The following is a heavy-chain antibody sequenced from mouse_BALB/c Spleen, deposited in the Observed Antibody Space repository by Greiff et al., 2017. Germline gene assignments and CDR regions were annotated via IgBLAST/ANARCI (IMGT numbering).Heavy chain of an antibody. CDR3: TITMGAY. V-gene: IGHV1S81*02. Sequence: QVQLKQSGAELVKPGASVKLSCKASGYTFTSYYMYWVKQRPGQGLEWIGEINPSNGGTNFNEKFKSKATLTVDKSSSTAYMQLSSLTSEDSAVYYCTITMGAYWGQGTLVTVSA. CDR2: INPSNGGT. D-gene: IGHD1-1*02. J-gene: IGHJ3*01. CDR1: GYTFTSYY.